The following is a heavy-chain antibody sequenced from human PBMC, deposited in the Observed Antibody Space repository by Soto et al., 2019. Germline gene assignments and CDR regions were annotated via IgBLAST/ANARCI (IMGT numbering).Heavy chain of an antibody. J-gene: IGHJ5*02. Sequence: ASVKVSCKASGYTFTGYYMHWVRQAPGQGLEWMGWINPNSGGTNYAQKFQGWVTMTRDTSISTAYMELSSLRSDDTAVYYCARGSPIDSGGSWYNWYDPWGQGTLVTVSS. D-gene: IGHD2-15*01. V-gene: IGHV1-2*04. CDR3: ARGSPIDSGGSWYNWYDP. CDR2: INPNSGGT. CDR1: GYTFTGYY.